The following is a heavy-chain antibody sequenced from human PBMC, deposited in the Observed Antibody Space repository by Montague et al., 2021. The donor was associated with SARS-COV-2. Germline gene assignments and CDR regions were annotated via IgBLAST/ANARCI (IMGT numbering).Heavy chain of an antibody. CDR3: ARGVVAAPPAVDY. V-gene: IGHV4-4*07. Sequence: SETLSLTCTVSGEPISGFLWNWIRQPAGKGLEWIGRIYASGGTDYNPSLESRVAMSVDTSKNQFSLKVNSVTAADTAMYYCARGVVAAPPAVDYWGRGTLVTVSS. D-gene: IGHD2-15*01. J-gene: IGHJ4*02. CDR1: GEPISGFL. CDR2: IYASGGT.